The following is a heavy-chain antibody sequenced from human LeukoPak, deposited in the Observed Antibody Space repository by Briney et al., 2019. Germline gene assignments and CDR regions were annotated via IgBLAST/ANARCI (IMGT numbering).Heavy chain of an antibody. Sequence: MPSETLSLTCSVSGDSISSGSYYWGWIRQPPGKGLEWIGIIYYTGSTYYNPSLKSRVTISVDTSKNQFSLKLSSVTAADTAVYYCTRLTYNWNSIDYWGQGTLVTVSS. J-gene: IGHJ4*02. CDR2: IYYTGST. CDR3: TRLTYNWNSIDY. D-gene: IGHD1-7*01. CDR1: GDSISSGSYY. V-gene: IGHV4-39*01.